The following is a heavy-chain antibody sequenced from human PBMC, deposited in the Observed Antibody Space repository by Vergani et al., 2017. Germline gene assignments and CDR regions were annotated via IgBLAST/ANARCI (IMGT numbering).Heavy chain of an antibody. CDR1: GYSIRSGYY. CDR2: IHHSGST. D-gene: IGHD2/OR15-2a*01. Sequence: QVQLQESGPGLVKPSETLSLTCTVSGYSIRSGYYWGWIRQPPGKGLEWIGSIHHSGSTYYNPSLKSRVTISVDTSKNQFPRKLSSVTAADTAVYYCATRMGYYANFQHWGQGTLVTVSS. J-gene: IGHJ1*01. CDR3: ATRMGYYANFQH. V-gene: IGHV4-38-2*02.